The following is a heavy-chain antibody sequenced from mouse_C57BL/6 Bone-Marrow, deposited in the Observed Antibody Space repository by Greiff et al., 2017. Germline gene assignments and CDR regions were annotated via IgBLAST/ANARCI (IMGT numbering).Heavy chain of an antibody. V-gene: IGHV1-85*01. CDR1: GYTFTSYD. D-gene: IGHD1-1*01. Sequence: VPLQQSGPELVKPGASVKLSCKASGYTFTSYDINWVKQRPGQGLEWIGWIYPRDGSTKYNEKLKGKATLTVDTSSSTAYMELHSLTSEDSAVYFCARDYGSSYWYFDVWGTGTTVTVSS. CDR3: ARDYGSSYWYFDV. J-gene: IGHJ1*03. CDR2: IYPRDGST.